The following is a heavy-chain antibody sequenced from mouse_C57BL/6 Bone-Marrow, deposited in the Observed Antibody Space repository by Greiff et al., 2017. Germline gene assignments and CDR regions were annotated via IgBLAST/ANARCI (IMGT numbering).Heavy chain of an antibody. CDR1: GYTFTSYW. J-gene: IGHJ4*01. CDR2: IDPSDSYT. Sequence: VQLQQPGAELVKPGASVKLSCKASGYTFTSYWMQWVKQRPGQGLEWIGEIDPSDSYTNYNQKFKGKATLTVDTSSSTAYMQLSSLTSEDSAVYYCARSNSDYWGQGTSVTVSS. V-gene: IGHV1-50*01. CDR3: ARSNSDY. D-gene: IGHD4-1*01.